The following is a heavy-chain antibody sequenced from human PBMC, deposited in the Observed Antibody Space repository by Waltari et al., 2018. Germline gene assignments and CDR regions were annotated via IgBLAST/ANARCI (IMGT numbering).Heavy chain of an antibody. Sequence: QVQLVQSGAEVTKPGASVKVSCKTSGSTFTAYHMQWVRQAPGQGLEWMGWINSNSGDRGYAQKFLGRVTMTRDTSVSTIYMELSGLKSDDTAVYYCAREGLTGRGFDYWGQGTLVTVSS. V-gene: IGHV1-2*02. CDR1: GSTFTAYH. J-gene: IGHJ4*02. CDR3: AREGLTGRGFDY. D-gene: IGHD3-10*01. CDR2: INSNSGDR.